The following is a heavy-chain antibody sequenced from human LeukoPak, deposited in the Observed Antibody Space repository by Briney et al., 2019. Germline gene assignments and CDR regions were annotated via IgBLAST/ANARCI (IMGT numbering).Heavy chain of an antibody. V-gene: IGHV1-69*05. CDR1: GGTFSSYA. CDR2: IIPIFGTA. Sequence: ASVKVSCKASGGTFSSYAISWVRQAPGQGLEWMGGIIPIFGTANYAQKFQGRVTITTDESTSTAYMALSSLRSEDTAVYYCARGSASRAGYYYMDVWGKGTTVTVSS. J-gene: IGHJ6*03. CDR3: ARGSASRAGYYYMDV. D-gene: IGHD6-6*01.